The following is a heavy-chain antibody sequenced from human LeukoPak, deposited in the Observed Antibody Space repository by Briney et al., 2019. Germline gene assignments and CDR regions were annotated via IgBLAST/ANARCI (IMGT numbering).Heavy chain of an antibody. D-gene: IGHD3-22*01. V-gene: IGHV4-39*01. J-gene: IGHJ4*02. Sequence: SETLSLTCTVSGGSISSSSYYWGWIRQPPGKGLEWIGSIYYSGSTYYNPSLKSRVTVSVDTSKNQFSLKLSSVTAADTAVYYCARRGYDSSGYYYAYWGQGTLVTVSS. CDR2: IYYSGST. CDR3: ARRGYDSSGYYYAY. CDR1: GGSISSSSYY.